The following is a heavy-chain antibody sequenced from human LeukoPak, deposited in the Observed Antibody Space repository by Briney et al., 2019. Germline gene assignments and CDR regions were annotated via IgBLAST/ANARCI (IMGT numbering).Heavy chain of an antibody. D-gene: IGHD3-16*02. CDR1: GYTFTGYY. CDR2: INPNSGGT. CDR3: ARTLSYRNWFDP. J-gene: IGHJ5*02. Sequence: ASVQVSCKASGYTFTGYYMHWVRQAPGQGLEWMGWINPNSGGTNYAQKFQGRVTMTRDTSISTAYMELSRLRSDDTAVYYCARTLSYRNWFDPWGQGTLVTVSS. V-gene: IGHV1-2*02.